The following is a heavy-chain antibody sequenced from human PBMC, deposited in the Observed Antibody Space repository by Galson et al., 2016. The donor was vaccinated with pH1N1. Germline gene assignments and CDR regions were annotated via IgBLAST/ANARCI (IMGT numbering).Heavy chain of an antibody. J-gene: IGHJ3*02. CDR1: GFTFSDYP. V-gene: IGHV3-30-3*01. CDR2: VSYDGSNK. CDR3: ARDPGYYGLGDPFDM. Sequence: SLRLSCAASGFTFSDYPMHWVRQTPGKGLECVALVSYDGSNKYYADSVKGRFTILRDNSKNTLYLQMNSLRAADTAVYYCARDPGYYGLGDPFDMWGQGTMVTVSS. D-gene: IGHD3-3*01.